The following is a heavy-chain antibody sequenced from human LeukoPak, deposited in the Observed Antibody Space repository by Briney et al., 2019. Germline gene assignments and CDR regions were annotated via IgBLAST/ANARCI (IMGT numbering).Heavy chain of an antibody. CDR2: FDPADGAR. CDR1: GYTLTELS. J-gene: IGHJ3*02. CDR3: ATDRLSIAALALAFDI. D-gene: IGHD6-6*01. V-gene: IGHV1-24*01. Sequence: ASVKVSCKVSGYTLTELSMYWVRLTPGKGLEWMGGFDPADGARIYSQKFQGRVTVAEDTSRDTAYMELSGLKPEDTAVYYCATDRLSIAALALAFDIWGQGTMVTVSS.